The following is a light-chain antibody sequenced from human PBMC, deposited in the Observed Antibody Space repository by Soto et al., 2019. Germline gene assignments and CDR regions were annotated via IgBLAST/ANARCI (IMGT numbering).Light chain of an antibody. Sequence: ELVMTQSPGTLSLSPGEGATLSCRASQSVSSRLAWYQQKTGQAPRLLIYHKSTRAPAIPDRLSGSGSGTDLNLTISGLEPEDFAVYYCQKYGSSPSTCGQGTKVDIK. CDR1: QSVSSR. CDR2: HKS. J-gene: IGKJ1*01. V-gene: IGKV3-20*01. CDR3: QKYGSSPST.